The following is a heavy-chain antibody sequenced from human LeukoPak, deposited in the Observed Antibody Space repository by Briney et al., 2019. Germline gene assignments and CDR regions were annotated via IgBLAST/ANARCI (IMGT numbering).Heavy chain of an antibody. CDR2: INPSGGST. CDR1: GYTFTNYY. Sequence: ASVKVSCKASGYTFTNYYIHWVRQAPGQGLEWMGIINPSGGSTSYAQKFQGRVTMTRDTSTSTVYMELSSLRSEDTAVYYCVRNILTGYSDYWGQGTLVTVSS. J-gene: IGHJ4*02. V-gene: IGHV1-46*01. D-gene: IGHD3-9*01. CDR3: VRNILTGYSDY.